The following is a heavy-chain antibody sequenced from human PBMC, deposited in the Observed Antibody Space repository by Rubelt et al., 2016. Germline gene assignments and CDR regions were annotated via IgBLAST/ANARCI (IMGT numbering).Heavy chain of an antibody. J-gene: IGHJ4*02. CDR1: GFTFSDHC. CDR2: INQDGNEK. CDR3: AKDGAVTMVYYVNS. Sequence: GGSLRLSCAASGFTFSDHCMSWVRQAPGKGLEGVANINQDGNEKTYVDSVKGRINISRDKAKKSLFLQMSSLRAEDTAVYYCAKDGAVTMVYYVNSWGQGTRVTVSS. V-gene: IGHV3-7*03. D-gene: IGHD4/OR15-4a*01.